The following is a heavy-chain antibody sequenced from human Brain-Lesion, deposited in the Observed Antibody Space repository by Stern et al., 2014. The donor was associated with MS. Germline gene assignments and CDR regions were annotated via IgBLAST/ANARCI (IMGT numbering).Heavy chain of an antibody. V-gene: IGHV1-2*02. D-gene: IGHD3-3*01. Sequence: QVQLMQSGADVKKPGASVKVSCKTSGYIFTGYYIHWVRQAPGQGLEWMAWINPNTGGTKYAQKVQGRVTMSRDTSISTAYVELSSLTSDDTAVYYCARDQRGITIFGVVTDYYYLGMDVWGQGTTVTVSS. CDR1: GYIFTGYY. CDR3: ARDQRGITIFGVVTDYYYLGMDV. CDR2: INPNTGGT. J-gene: IGHJ6*02.